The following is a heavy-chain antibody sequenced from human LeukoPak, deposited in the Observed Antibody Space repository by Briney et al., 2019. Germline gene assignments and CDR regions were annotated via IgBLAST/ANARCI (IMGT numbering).Heavy chain of an antibody. Sequence: GGSPRLSCAASGFTFSSYGMHWVRQAPGKGLEWVAVIWYDGSNKYYADSVKGRFTISRDNSKNTLYLQMNSLRAEDTAVYYCAREWTLIQLFDYWGQGTLVTVSS. D-gene: IGHD5-18*01. J-gene: IGHJ4*02. CDR3: AREWTLIQLFDY. CDR2: IWYDGSNK. CDR1: GFTFSSYG. V-gene: IGHV3-33*01.